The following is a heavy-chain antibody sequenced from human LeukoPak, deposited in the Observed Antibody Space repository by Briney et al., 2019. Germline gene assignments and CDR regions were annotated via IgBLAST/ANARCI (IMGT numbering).Heavy chain of an antibody. CDR3: ARVPTYYNFWSGYASYYYYMDV. J-gene: IGHJ6*03. D-gene: IGHD3-3*01. Sequence: SMKASSKPYAYTFTSYDINWVRQATGQWLEWMGWMNPNSANTGYAQKFQGRVTMTRNTSISTAYMELSSLRSEDTAVYYCARVPTYYNFWSGYASYYYYMDVWGKGTTVTVSS. CDR2: MNPNSANT. V-gene: IGHV1-8*01. CDR1: AYTFTSYD.